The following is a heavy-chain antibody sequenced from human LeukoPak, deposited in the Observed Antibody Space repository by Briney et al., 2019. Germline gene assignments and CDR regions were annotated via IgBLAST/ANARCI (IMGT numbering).Heavy chain of an antibody. CDR3: ARGISPNFDY. V-gene: IGHV4-59*01. CDR1: GGSISGYY. Sequence: SETLSLTCTVSGGSISGYYWSWIRQPPVKGLEWIGYIYYSGSTNYNPSLKSRVTISVDTSKNQFSLKLSSVTAADTAVYYCARGISPNFDYWGQGTLVTVSS. CDR2: IYYSGST. J-gene: IGHJ4*02.